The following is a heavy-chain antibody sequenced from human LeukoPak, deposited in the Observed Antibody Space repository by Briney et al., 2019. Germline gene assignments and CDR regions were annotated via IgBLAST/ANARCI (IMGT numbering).Heavy chain of an antibody. J-gene: IGHJ4*02. D-gene: IGHD3-10*01. V-gene: IGHV3-53*01. CDR1: GFNVNRNY. CDR2: IYTGGTV. Sequence: PGGSLRLSCTLSGFNVNRNYMGWVRQAPGKGLEWVSVIYTGGTVHYADSVKGRFTISGDDSKNTLYLQMSHLRAEDTAVYYCARASTKSPLRFVLLFDHWGQGTLVTVSS. CDR3: ARASTKSPLRFVLLFDH.